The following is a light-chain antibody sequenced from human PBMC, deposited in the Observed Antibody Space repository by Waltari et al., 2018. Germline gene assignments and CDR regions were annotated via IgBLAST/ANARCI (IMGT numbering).Light chain of an antibody. CDR3: TSYTSSSTLVV. Sequence: QSALTQPASVSGSPGQSITISCTGTSSDVDDSDFVSWYQQHPGKAPKLIIYDVSNRPSGVSNRFSGSKSGNTASLTISGLQAEDEADYYCTSYTSSSTLVVFGGGTKLTVL. V-gene: IGLV2-14*03. CDR2: DVS. CDR1: SSDVDDSDF. J-gene: IGLJ2*01.